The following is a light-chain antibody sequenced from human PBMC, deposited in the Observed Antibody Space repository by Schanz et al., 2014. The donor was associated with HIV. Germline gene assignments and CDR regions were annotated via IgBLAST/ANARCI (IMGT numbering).Light chain of an antibody. CDR1: QSISNN. CDR2: DAF. J-gene: IGKJ5*01. V-gene: IGKV3-11*01. CDR3: QQRNNWPPIT. Sequence: EIVLTQSPGTLSLSRGERATLSCRASQSISNNLAWYQQKPGQAPRLLIYDAFTRATGIPARFSGSGSGTDFTLTISSLEPEDFAVYYCQQRNNWPPITFGQGTRLEIK.